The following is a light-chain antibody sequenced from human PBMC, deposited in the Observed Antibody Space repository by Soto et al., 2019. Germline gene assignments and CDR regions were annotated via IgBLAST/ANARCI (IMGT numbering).Light chain of an antibody. CDR1: TSNIGSNT. V-gene: IGLV1-44*01. CDR2: SND. J-gene: IGLJ1*01. CDR3: ASWDDSVGSHV. Sequence: QSVLTQPPSASGTPGQRVTISCSGSTSNIGSNTVTWYQQFPGAAPRLLIHSNDQRPSGVPDRFSGSKSGTSASLALSGLQSEDEADYYFASWDDSVGSHVFGGGTKGTVL.